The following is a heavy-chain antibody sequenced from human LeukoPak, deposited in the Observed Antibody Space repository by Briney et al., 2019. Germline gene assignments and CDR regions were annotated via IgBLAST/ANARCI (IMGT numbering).Heavy chain of an antibody. V-gene: IGHV4-34*01. Sequence: PSETLSLACAVYGGSFSGHYWSWIRQPPGKGLEWIGEINHSGSTNYNPSLESRVTISVDTSKNHFSLKLSSVTAADTAVYYCASGQYYDLWSGYYVDWGQGTLVTVSA. CDR1: GGSFSGHY. CDR3: ASGQYYDLWSGYYVD. D-gene: IGHD3-3*01. CDR2: INHSGST. J-gene: IGHJ4*02.